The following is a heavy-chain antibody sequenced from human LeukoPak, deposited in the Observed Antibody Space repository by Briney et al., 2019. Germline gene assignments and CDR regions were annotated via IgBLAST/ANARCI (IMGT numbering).Heavy chain of an antibody. D-gene: IGHD3-10*01. CDR3: ARDGSYGSGSYYLYYYYGMDV. CDR1: GFTYNICA. CDR2: IWYDGSNK. Sequence: PGRSLRLSCAASGFTYNICAMHWVRQAPGKGLEWVAIIWYDGSNKYYADSVKGRFTISRDNSKNTLYLQMNSLRAEDTGVYNCARDGSYGSGSYYLYYYYGMDVWGQGTTVTVSS. J-gene: IGHJ6*02. V-gene: IGHV3-33*08.